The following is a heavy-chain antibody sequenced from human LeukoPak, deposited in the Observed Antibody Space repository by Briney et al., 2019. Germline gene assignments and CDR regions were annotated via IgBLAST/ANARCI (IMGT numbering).Heavy chain of an antibody. J-gene: IGHJ4*02. CDR2: INPSGGST. CDR3: ARSGGDAIRPFDY. Sequence: ASVKVSCKASGYTFISYFIHWVRQAPGQGLEWMGIINPSGGSTRYAQKFQGRVTMTRDTSTSTVYMEMSSLRSGDTAVYYCARSGGDAIRPFDYWGQGTLVTVSS. D-gene: IGHD2-21*02. V-gene: IGHV1-46*01. CDR1: GYTFISYF.